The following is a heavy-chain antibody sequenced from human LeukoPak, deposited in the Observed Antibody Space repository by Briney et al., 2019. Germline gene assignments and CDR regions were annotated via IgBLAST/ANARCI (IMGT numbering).Heavy chain of an antibody. CDR2: LYYSGTT. D-gene: IGHD2-15*01. V-gene: IGHV4-38-2*02. CDR3: ARVEVPRDINDWYFDL. Sequence: SETLSLTCTVSGYSIAHGFFRAWIRQPPGGGLEWIGSLYYSGTTYYNTSLKSRISTSVDTSKNQFSLKLRLVTAADTAVYYCARVEVPRDINDWYFDLWGRGTLVTVSS. J-gene: IGHJ2*01. CDR1: GYSIAHGFF.